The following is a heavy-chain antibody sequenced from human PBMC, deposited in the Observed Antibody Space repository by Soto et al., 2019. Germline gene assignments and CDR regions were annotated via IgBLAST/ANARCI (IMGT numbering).Heavy chain of an antibody. CDR3: ARGRLLFNRSVYGSGAPIDY. D-gene: IGHD3-10*01. CDR1: GYTFTGYY. V-gene: IGHV1-2*04. CDR2: INPNSGGT. J-gene: IGHJ4*02. Sequence: GASVKVSCKASGYTFTGYYMRWVRQAPGQGLEWMGWINPNSGGTNYAQKFQGWVTMTRDTSISTAYMELSRLRSDDTAVYYCARGRLLFNRSVYGSGAPIDYWGQGTLVTVSS.